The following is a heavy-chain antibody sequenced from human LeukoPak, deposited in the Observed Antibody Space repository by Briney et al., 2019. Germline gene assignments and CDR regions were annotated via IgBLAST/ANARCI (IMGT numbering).Heavy chain of an antibody. CDR2: IYHSGST. CDR3: ARPLSLGYCSGGSCYGRGAWFDR. CDR1: GGSISSSSYY. D-gene: IGHD2-15*01. V-gene: IGHV4-39*07. Sequence: PSETLSLTCTVSGGSISSSSYYWGWIRQPPGKGLEWIGQIYHSGSTNYNPSLKSRVTISVDKSKNQFSLKLRSVTAADTAVYYCARPLSLGYCSGGSCYGRGAWFDRWGQGTLVTVSS. J-gene: IGHJ5*02.